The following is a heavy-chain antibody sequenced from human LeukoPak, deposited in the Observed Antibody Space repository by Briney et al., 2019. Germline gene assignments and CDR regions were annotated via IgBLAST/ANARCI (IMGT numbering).Heavy chain of an antibody. V-gene: IGHV3-23*01. CDR3: ASDQGAGTYYYYGMDV. D-gene: IGHD6-19*01. CDR2: ISGSGGST. Sequence: GGSLRLSCAASGFTFSSYAMSWVRQAPGKGLEWVSAISGSGGSTYYADSVKGRFTISRDNSKSTLYLQMNSLRAEDTAVYYCASDQGAGTYYYYGMDVWGQGTTVTVSS. CDR1: GFTFSSYA. J-gene: IGHJ6*02.